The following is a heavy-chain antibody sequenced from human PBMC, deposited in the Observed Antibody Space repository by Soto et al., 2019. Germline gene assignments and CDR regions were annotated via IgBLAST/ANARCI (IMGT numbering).Heavy chain of an antibody. Sequence: GGSLRLSCAASGFTFSSYWMHWVRQAPGKGLVWVSRINSDGSSTSYADSVKGRFTISRDNAKNTLYLQMNSLRAEDTAVYYCARKGSGWYDAFDIWGQGTMVTVSS. D-gene: IGHD6-19*01. V-gene: IGHV3-74*01. CDR3: ARKGSGWYDAFDI. CDR2: INSDGSST. CDR1: GFTFSSYW. J-gene: IGHJ3*02.